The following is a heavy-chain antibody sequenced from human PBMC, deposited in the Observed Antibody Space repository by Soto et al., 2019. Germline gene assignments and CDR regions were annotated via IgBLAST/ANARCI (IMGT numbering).Heavy chain of an antibody. D-gene: IGHD6-19*01. CDR2: IYYSGST. J-gene: IGHJ4*02. Sequence: SETLSLTCTVSGGSISSYYWSWIRQPPGKGLEWIGYIYYSGSTNYNPSLKSRVTISVDTSKNQFSLKLSSVTAADTAVYYCARDGDSSGWSKPYYFDYWGQGTLVTVSS. CDR3: ARDGDSSGWSKPYYFDY. V-gene: IGHV4-59*01. CDR1: GGSISSYY.